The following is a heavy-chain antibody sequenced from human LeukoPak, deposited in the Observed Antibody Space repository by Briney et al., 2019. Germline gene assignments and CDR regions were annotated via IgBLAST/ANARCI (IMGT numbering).Heavy chain of an antibody. CDR3: ARVGNSYGYYYYMDV. V-gene: IGHV4-34*01. J-gene: IGHJ6*03. Sequence: PGGSLRLSCAASGFIFSDYYWSWIRQPPGKGLEWIGEINHSGSTNYNPSLKSRVTISVDTSKNQFSLKLSSVTAADTAVYYCARVGNSYGYYYYMDVWGKGTTVTISS. CDR1: GFIFSDYY. D-gene: IGHD5-18*01. CDR2: INHSGST.